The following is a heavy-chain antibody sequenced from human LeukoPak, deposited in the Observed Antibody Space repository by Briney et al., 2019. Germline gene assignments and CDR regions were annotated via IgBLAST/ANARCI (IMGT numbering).Heavy chain of an antibody. CDR2: IIPIFGKV. CDR1: GGTFSGYA. J-gene: IGHJ5*02. V-gene: IGHV1-69*05. D-gene: IGHD3-3*01. CDR3: ARGTKIYEFWFDP. Sequence: SVKVSCKASGGTFSGYAISWVRQAPGQGLEWMGGIIPIFGKVNYGQKFQGRVTITTDESTSTAYMELSSLRSEDTAVYYCARGTKIYEFWFDPWGQGTLVTVSS.